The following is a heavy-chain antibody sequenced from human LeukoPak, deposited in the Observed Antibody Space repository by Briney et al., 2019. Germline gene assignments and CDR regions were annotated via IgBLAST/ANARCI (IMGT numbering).Heavy chain of an antibody. D-gene: IGHD3-10*01. CDR2: IRYDGSNK. Sequence: PGGSLRLSCAASGFTFSSYGMHWVRQAPGKGLEWVAFIRYDGSNKYYADSVKGRFTISRDNSKNTLYLQMNSLRAEDTAVYYCAKLQYYYGSGSYQSHFDYWGQGTLVTVSS. V-gene: IGHV3-30*02. J-gene: IGHJ4*02. CDR1: GFTFSSYG. CDR3: AKLQYYYGSGSYQSHFDY.